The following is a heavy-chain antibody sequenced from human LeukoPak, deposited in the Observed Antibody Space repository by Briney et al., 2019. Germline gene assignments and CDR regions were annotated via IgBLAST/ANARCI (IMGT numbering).Heavy chain of an antibody. V-gene: IGHV1-69*13. CDR2: IIPIFGTA. J-gene: IGHJ5*02. CDR1: GGTFSSYA. D-gene: IGHD6-19*01. Sequence: SVKVSCKASGGTFSSYAISWVRQAPGQGLEWMGGIIPIFGTANYAQKFQGRVTITADESTSTAYMELSSLRSEDTAVYYCARRTAVLPDWFDPWGQGTLVTVSS. CDR3: ARRTAVLPDWFDP.